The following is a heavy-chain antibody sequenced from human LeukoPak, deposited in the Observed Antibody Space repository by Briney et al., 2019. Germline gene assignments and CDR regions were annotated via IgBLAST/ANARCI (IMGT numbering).Heavy chain of an antibody. CDR3: ASSNGAPTDTHYYYMNV. CDR2: IYSNGNT. J-gene: IGHJ6*03. V-gene: IGHV3-53*01. D-gene: IGHD4-11*01. CDR1: GFTVSSTY. Sequence: GGSLRLSCEASGFTVSSTYMSWVRQAPGKGLEWVSAIYSNGNTYYTDSVKGRFTISRDNPRNTLDLQMNSLRAEDTAVYYCASSNGAPTDTHYYYMNVWGKGTTVTVSS.